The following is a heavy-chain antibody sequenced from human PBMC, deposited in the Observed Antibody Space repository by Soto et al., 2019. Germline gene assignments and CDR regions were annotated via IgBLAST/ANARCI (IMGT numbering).Heavy chain of an antibody. CDR1: GYSFTNYC. Sequence: GESVKISCKASGYSFTNYCIGWVLQMPGKSLEWMGIIYPDDSDTRYSPSFRGQVTISADKSTSTAYLQWRSLKASDTAMYYCARHYSSSWYVGFDYWGQGTLVTVSS. D-gene: IGHD6-13*01. CDR3: ARHYSSSWYVGFDY. CDR2: IYPDDSDT. J-gene: IGHJ4*02. V-gene: IGHV5-51*01.